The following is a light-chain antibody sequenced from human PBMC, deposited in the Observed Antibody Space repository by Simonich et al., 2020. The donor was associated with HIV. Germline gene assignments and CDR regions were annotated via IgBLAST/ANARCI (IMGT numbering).Light chain of an antibody. J-gene: IGKJ1*01. Sequence: DIVMTQSPDSLAVSLGERATINCKSSQSVLYNSNNKNYLAWYQQKPGQPPKLLIYCASTRESGVPDRFSGSGSGTDFTLTISSLQAEDVAVYYCQQYYSTPWTFGQGTKVEIK. CDR2: CAS. V-gene: IGKV4-1*01. CDR3: QQYYSTPWT. CDR1: QSVLYNSNNKNY.